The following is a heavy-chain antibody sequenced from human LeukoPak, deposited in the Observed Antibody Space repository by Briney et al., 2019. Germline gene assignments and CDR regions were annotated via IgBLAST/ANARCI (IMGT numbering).Heavy chain of an antibody. J-gene: IGHJ4*02. V-gene: IGHV3-30*18. D-gene: IGHD3-10*01. CDR2: ISYDGSNK. CDR3: AKGRFSMVRGVDYYFDY. CDR1: GFTFSTCA. Sequence: PGGSLRLSCAASGFTFSTCAMTWVRQAPGKGLEWVAVISYDGSNKYYADSVKGRFTISRDTSKNTLYPQMNSLRAEDTAVYYCAKGRFSMVRGVDYYFDYWGQGTLVTVSS.